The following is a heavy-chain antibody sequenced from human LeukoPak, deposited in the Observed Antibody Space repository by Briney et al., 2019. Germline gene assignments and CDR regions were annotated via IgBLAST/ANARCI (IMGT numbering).Heavy chain of an antibody. CDR1: GFTFSNYG. Sequence: PGGSLRLSCAASGFTFSNYGMHWVRQAPGKGLEWVSSISGSGGSTHYADSVKGRFTISRDNSKNTLYLQMNSLRAEDTAVYYCARDSAVAGTLDYWGQGTLVTVSS. V-gene: IGHV3-23*01. CDR2: ISGSGGST. J-gene: IGHJ4*02. CDR3: ARDSAVAGTLDY. D-gene: IGHD6-19*01.